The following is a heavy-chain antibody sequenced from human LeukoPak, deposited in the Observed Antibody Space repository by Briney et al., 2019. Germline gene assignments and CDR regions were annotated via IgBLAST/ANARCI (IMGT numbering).Heavy chain of an antibody. Sequence: GGSLRLSCAASGFTFSSHWMHWVRQAPGKGLVWVSSIKSDGSSTSYADSVKGRFTISRDNAKNTLYLQMNNLRVEDTAVYYCARRGAATGAFDYWGQGTLVTVSS. J-gene: IGHJ4*02. CDR3: ARRGAATGAFDY. CDR1: GFTFSSHW. D-gene: IGHD2-15*01. V-gene: IGHV3-74*01. CDR2: IKSDGSST.